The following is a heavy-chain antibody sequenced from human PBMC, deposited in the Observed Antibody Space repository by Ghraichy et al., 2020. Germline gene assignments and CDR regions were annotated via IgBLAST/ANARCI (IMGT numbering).Heavy chain of an antibody. D-gene: IGHD3-22*01. CDR1: GGSISSSSYY. CDR3: ARHRTPTRQEYYYDSSGYYGPHFDY. J-gene: IGHJ4*02. Sequence: SETLSLTCTVSGGSISSSSYYWGWIRQPPGKGLEWIGSIYYSGSTYYNPSLKSRVTISVDTSKNQFSLKLSSVTAADTAVYYCARHRTPTRQEYYYDSSGYYGPHFDYWGQGTLVTVSS. V-gene: IGHV4-39*01. CDR2: IYYSGST.